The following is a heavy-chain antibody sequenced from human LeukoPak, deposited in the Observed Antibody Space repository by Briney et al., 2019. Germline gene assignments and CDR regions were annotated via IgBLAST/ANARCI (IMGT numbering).Heavy chain of an antibody. D-gene: IGHD3-9*01. J-gene: IGHJ4*02. Sequence: GGSLRLSCAASGFTFSNYDMNWVRQAPGKGLEWVALIWYAGTNEYYADSVKGRFTISRDNSKNTLYLHMNSLRAEDTAVYFCAREVSRLDWFDCWGQGTLVTVAS. V-gene: IGHV3-33*01. CDR2: IWYAGTNE. CDR3: AREVSRLDWFDC. CDR1: GFTFSNYD.